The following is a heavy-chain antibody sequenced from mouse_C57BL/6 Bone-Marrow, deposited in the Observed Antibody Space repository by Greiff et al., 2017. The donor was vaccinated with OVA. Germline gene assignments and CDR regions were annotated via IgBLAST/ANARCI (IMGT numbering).Heavy chain of an antibody. CDR1: GYTFTEYT. CDR3: ARHGYDYDGRAAWFAY. D-gene: IGHD2-4*01. V-gene: IGHV1-62-2*01. Sequence: VQGVESGAELVKPGASVKLSCKASGYTFTEYTIHWVKQRSGQGLEWIGWFYPGSGSIKYNEKFKDKATLTADKSSSTVYMELSRLTSEDSAVDFWARHGYDYDGRAAWFAYWGQGTLVTVSA. CDR2: FYPGSGSI. J-gene: IGHJ3*01.